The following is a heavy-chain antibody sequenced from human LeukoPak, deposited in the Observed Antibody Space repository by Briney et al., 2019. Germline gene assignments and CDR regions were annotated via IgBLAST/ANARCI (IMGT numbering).Heavy chain of an antibody. Sequence: PGGSLRLSCAASGFTFSSYWMHWVRQAPGRGLVWVSRINSDGSSTTYADSVKGRFTISRDNAKNTLYLQMNSLRAEDTAVYYCAKILYCSSTSCSAFDIWGQGTMVTVSS. CDR3: AKILYCSSTSCSAFDI. D-gene: IGHD2-2*01. CDR2: INSDGSST. CDR1: GFTFSSYW. J-gene: IGHJ3*02. V-gene: IGHV3-74*01.